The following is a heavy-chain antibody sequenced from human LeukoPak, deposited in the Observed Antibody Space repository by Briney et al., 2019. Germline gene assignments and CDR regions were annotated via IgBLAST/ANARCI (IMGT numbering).Heavy chain of an antibody. J-gene: IGHJ4*02. D-gene: IGHD2-2*02. CDR3: ARGSLGYCSSTSCYSSDY. CDR2: IYTSGST. CDR1: GGSISSGSYY. V-gene: IGHV4-61*02. Sequence: PSETLSLTCTVSGGSISSGSYYWSWIRRPAGKGLEWIGRIYTSGSTNYNPSLKSRVTISVDTSKNQFSLKLSSVTAADTAVYYCARGSLGYCSSTSCYSSDYWGQGTLVTVSS.